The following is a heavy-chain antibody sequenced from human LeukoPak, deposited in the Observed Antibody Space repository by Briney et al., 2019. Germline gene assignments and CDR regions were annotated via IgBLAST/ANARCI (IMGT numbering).Heavy chain of an antibody. J-gene: IGHJ4*02. CDR1: GFTFSSYS. D-gene: IGHD6-19*01. CDR2: ISSSSSYI. V-gene: IGHV3-21*01. Sequence: GALRLSCAASGFTFSSYSMNWVRQAPGKGLEWVSSISSSSSYIYYADSVKGRFTISRDNAKNSLYLQMNSLRAEDTAVYYCAREGAVAGYFDYWGQGTLVTVSS. CDR3: AREGAVAGYFDY.